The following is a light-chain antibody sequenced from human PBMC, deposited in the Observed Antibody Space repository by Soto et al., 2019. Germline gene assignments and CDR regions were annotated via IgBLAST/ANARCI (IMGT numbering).Light chain of an antibody. J-gene: IGKJ1*01. CDR2: AAS. Sequence: DIPMNPSPSSVSASVGDSIPITCRASQDIGGRLAWFQQKPGKAPQYLIQAASILQSGVPSRFSGSGSGTEFILTINNLQPEEVASYFCLQVYSFPRTFGLGTKVDIK. CDR1: QDIGGR. CDR3: LQVYSFPRT. V-gene: IGKV1-12*01.